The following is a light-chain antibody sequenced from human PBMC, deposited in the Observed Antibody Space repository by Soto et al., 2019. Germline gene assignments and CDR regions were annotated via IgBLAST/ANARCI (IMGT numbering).Light chain of an antibody. CDR2: DVN. V-gene: IGLV2-14*03. J-gene: IGLJ1*01. Sequence: QSVLTQPASVSGSPGQSIAISCTGSSSDIGAYNYVFWYQQHPGKAPKLMIYDVNNRPSGVSDRFSGSKSGNTASLTISGLQAEDEADYYCSSYPSESTYVLGTGTKLTVL. CDR1: SSDIGAYNY. CDR3: SSYPSESTYV.